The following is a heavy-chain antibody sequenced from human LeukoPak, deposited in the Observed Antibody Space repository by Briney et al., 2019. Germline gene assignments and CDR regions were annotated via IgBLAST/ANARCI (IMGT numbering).Heavy chain of an antibody. V-gene: IGHV1-69*13. CDR3: ARVRAVGLNYYGSGSYLDY. D-gene: IGHD3-10*01. CDR2: IIPIFGTA. CDR1: GGTFSSYA. Sequence: SVTVSCKASGGTFSSYAISWVRQAPGQGLEWMGGIIPIFGTANYAQKFQGRVTITADGSTSTAYMELSSLRSEDTAVYYCARVRAVGLNYYGSGSYLDYWGQGTLVTVSS. J-gene: IGHJ4*02.